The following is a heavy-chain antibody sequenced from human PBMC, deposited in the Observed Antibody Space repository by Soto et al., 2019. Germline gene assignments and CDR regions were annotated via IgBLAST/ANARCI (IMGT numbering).Heavy chain of an antibody. D-gene: IGHD5-18*01. CDR2: IYHSGST. Sequence: QVQLQESGPGLVKPSGTLSLTCAVSSGSISNNNWWTWVRQSPGKGLEWIGEIYHSGSTNYNPSPXXRXXISVAKPKNLFSLRLTSMTAADTAMYFCAAHRGSTYGPLDYWGQGTLVTVSS. CDR3: AAHRGSTYGPLDY. V-gene: IGHV4-4*02. CDR1: SGSISNNNW. J-gene: IGHJ4*02.